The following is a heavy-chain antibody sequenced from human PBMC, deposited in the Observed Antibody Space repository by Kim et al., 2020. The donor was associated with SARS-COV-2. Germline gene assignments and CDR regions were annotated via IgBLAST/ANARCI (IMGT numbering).Heavy chain of an antibody. CDR2: VTSNGGRR. CDR3: VKEPSDTVAVYFDY. J-gene: IGHJ4*01. D-gene: IGHD4-17*01. CDR1: GFNFSRYA. V-gene: IGHV3-64D*08. Sequence: GGSLRLSCSASGFNFSRYAMHWVRQAPGKGLEYVSSVTSNGGRRYYADSVKGSFTISRDNSKSTLYLQMSSLRAEDTAVYYCVKEPSDTVAVYFDYWGQGTLVTVSS.